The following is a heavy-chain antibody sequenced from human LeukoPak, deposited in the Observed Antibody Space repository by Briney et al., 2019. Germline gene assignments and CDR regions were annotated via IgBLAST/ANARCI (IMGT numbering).Heavy chain of an antibody. CDR1: GGSISSGDYY. Sequence: SETLSLTCTVSGGSISSGDYYWSWIRQPPGNGLEWIGYIYYSGSTYYNPSLKSRVTISVDTSKNQFSLKLSSVTAADTAVYYCARATYDFWSGYIPPDYWGQGTLVTVSS. J-gene: IGHJ4*02. D-gene: IGHD3-3*01. CDR2: IYYSGST. V-gene: IGHV4-30-4*08. CDR3: ARATYDFWSGYIPPDY.